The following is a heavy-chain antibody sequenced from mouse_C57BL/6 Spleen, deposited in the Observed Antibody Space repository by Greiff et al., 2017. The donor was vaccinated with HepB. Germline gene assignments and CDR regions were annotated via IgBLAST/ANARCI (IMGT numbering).Heavy chain of an antibody. J-gene: IGHJ2*01. Sequence: VKLMESGPELVKPGASVKISCKASGYAFSSSWMNWVKQRPGKGLEWIGRIYPGDGDTNYNGKFKGKATLTADKSSSTAYMQLSSLTSEDSAVYFCAREDSNLDYWGQGTTLTVSS. CDR1: GYAFSSSW. D-gene: IGHD2-5*01. V-gene: IGHV1-82*01. CDR2: IYPGDGDT. CDR3: AREDSNLDY.